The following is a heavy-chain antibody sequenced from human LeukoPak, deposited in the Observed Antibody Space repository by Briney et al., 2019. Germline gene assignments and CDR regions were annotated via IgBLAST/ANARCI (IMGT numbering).Heavy chain of an antibody. Sequence: ASVKVSCKASGYTFTGYYMHWVRQAPGQGLEWMGWINPNSGGTNYAQKFQGRVTMTRDTSISTAYMELSRLRSDDTAVYYCARDAYYYGSGDRWGQGTLVTVSS. CDR3: ARDAYYYGSGDR. CDR2: INPNSGGT. D-gene: IGHD3-10*01. V-gene: IGHV1-2*02. J-gene: IGHJ4*02. CDR1: GYTFTGYY.